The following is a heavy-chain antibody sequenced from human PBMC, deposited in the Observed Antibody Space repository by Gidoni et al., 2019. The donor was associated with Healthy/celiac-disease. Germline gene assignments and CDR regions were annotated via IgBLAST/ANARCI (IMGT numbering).Heavy chain of an antibody. CDR2: ISAYNGNT. J-gene: IGHJ6*02. D-gene: IGHD3-10*01. CDR1: GYTFTSYG. V-gene: IGHV1-18*01. Sequence: QVQLVQSGAEVKKPGASVKVSCKASGYTFTSYGISWVRQAPGQGLEWMGWISAYNGNTNSAQKLQGRVTMTTDTSTSTAHMELRSLRSDDTAVYYCASRGSPAGYYYGMDVWGQGTTVTVSS. CDR3: ASRGSPAGYYYGMDV.